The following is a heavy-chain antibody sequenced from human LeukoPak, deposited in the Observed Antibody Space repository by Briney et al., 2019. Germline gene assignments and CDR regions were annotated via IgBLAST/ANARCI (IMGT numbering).Heavy chain of an antibody. CDR1: GFTFSSYS. J-gene: IGHJ4*02. D-gene: IGHD3-22*01. Sequence: GGSLRLSCAASGFTFSSYSMNWVRQAPGKGLEWVSSISSSSSYIYYADSVKGRFTISRDNTKNSLYLQMNSLRAEDTAVYYCARAPMDSSGYYYGDYWGQGTLVTVSS. CDR2: ISSSSSYI. V-gene: IGHV3-21*01. CDR3: ARAPMDSSGYYYGDY.